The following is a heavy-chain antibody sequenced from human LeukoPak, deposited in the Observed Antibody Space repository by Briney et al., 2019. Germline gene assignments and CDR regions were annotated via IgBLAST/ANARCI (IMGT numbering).Heavy chain of an antibody. Sequence: PGGSLRLSCAASGFTFSSYGMPWVRQAPGKGLEWMAVISYDGSNKYYADSVKGRFTISRDNSKNTLYLQMNSLRAEDTAVYYCAKDGWSDSSSWAAFDYWGQGTLVTVSS. V-gene: IGHV3-30*18. CDR2: ISYDGSNK. CDR1: GFTFSSYG. CDR3: AKDGWSDSSSWAAFDY. D-gene: IGHD6-13*01. J-gene: IGHJ4*02.